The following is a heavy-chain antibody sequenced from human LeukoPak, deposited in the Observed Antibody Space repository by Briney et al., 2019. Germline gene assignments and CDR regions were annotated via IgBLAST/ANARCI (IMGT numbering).Heavy chain of an antibody. CDR1: GFTFSSHW. D-gene: IGHD6-13*01. J-gene: IGHJ4*02. V-gene: IGHV3-7*01. Sequence: GGSLRLSCAASGFTFSSHWMSWVRQAPGKGLEWVANIKQDGSEKYYVDSVKGRFTISRDNAKNSLYLQMNSLRAEDTTVYYCARSSWHDYWGQGTLVTVSS. CDR3: ARSSWHDY. CDR2: IKQDGSEK.